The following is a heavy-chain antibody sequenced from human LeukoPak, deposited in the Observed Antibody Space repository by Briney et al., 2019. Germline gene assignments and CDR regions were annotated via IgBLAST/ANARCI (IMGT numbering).Heavy chain of an antibody. V-gene: IGHV4-4*07. D-gene: IGHD3-10*01. CDR1: GGSISGYS. Sequence: SETLSLTCTVSGGSISGYSWSWIRHSAGKGLEWIGRVYTSGNTNYNPSFKSRVTMSIDTSKKQFSLKLRSVTAADTAVYYCARDNPAGPWGQGTLVTVSS. J-gene: IGHJ5*02. CDR3: ARDNPAGP. CDR2: VYTSGNT.